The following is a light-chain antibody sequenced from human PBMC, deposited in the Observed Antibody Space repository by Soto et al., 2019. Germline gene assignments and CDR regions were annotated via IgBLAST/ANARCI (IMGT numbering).Light chain of an antibody. CDR2: SNN. J-gene: IGLJ2*01. CDR1: SSNIGSNT. CDR3: AAWDDSLNGVV. Sequence: QSALTQPPSASGTPGQRVTISCSGSSSNIGSNTVNWYQQLPGTAPTLLIYSNNQRPSGVPDRFSGSKSGTSASLAISGLQPEDEADYYCAAWDDSLNGVVFGGG. V-gene: IGLV1-44*01.